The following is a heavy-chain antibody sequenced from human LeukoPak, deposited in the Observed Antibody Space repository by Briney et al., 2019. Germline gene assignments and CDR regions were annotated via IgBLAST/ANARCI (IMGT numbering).Heavy chain of an antibody. Sequence: PGGSLRLSCAASGFTFSSYSMNWVRQAPGKGLEWVSAISGSGGSTYYADSVKGRFTISRDNSKNTLYLQMNSLRAEDTAVYYCAKTRGAAIRGGEDWFDPWGQGTLVTVSS. CDR2: ISGSGGST. V-gene: IGHV3-23*01. D-gene: IGHD3-16*01. J-gene: IGHJ5*02. CDR3: AKTRGAAIRGGEDWFDP. CDR1: GFTFSSYS.